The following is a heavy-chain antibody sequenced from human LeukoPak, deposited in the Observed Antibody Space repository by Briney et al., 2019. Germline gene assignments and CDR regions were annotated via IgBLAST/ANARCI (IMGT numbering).Heavy chain of an antibody. D-gene: IGHD2-15*01. J-gene: IGHJ5*02. Sequence: SETLSLTCTVSGGSISSSSYYWGWLRQPPGKGLEWIGSIYYSGSTYYHPSLKRRITISVDTSKNQFSLKLNSVTAADTAVHYCARDERGYSDWFDPWGQGTLVTVYS. CDR1: GGSISSSSYY. V-gene: IGHV4-39*07. CDR3: ARDERGYSDWFDP. CDR2: IYYSGST.